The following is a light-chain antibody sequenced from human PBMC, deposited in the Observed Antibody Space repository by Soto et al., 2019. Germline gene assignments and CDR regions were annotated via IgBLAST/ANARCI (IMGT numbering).Light chain of an antibody. CDR1: QRVTGS. CDR2: DAS. CDR3: QQRSNWPPIT. Sequence: EIVLTQSPATLSLSPGERATLSCRPSQRVTGSLAWYQQKPGQAPRLLIYDASNRATGIPARFSGSGSGTDFTLTISSLEPEDFAVYYCQQRSNWPPITFGQGTRLEIK. V-gene: IGKV3-11*01. J-gene: IGKJ5*01.